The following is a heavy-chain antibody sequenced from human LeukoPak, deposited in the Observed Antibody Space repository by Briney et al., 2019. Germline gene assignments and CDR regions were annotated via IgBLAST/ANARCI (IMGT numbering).Heavy chain of an antibody. Sequence: PSETLSLTSTVDGGSISSYYWSWIRQPPGNGLEWIGYIYYSGSTNYNPSLKSRVTISVDTSKNQFALKLSSVTAADTAVYYCARTNIDDYVWGSYRYAFDIWGQGTMVTVSS. CDR1: GGSISSYY. D-gene: IGHD3-16*02. V-gene: IGHV4-59*01. CDR2: IYYSGST. J-gene: IGHJ3*02. CDR3: ARTNIDDYVWGSYRYAFDI.